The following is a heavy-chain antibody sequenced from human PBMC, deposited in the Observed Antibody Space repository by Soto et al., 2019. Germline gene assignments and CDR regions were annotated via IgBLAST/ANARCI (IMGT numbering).Heavy chain of an antibody. CDR1: GYXFTSYL. Sequence: EXLKISCKSSGYXFTSYLLGWVRHMPGKGLELMGIIYPGYSDTRYSPSFQCKVTISAYKSIITAYLQWSSLKASETAMYYCARNVRGYSYGWTHYSYGMDVWGQGNTVTVS. J-gene: IGHJ6*02. CDR3: ARNVRGYSYGWTHYSYGMDV. CDR2: IYPGYSDT. V-gene: IGHV5-51*01. D-gene: IGHD5-18*01.